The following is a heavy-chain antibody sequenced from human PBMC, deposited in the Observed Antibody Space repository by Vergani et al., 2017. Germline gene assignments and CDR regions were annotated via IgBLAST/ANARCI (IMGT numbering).Heavy chain of an antibody. CDR3: ASWGGVGYRKTPDYFDY. J-gene: IGHJ4*02. CDR1: GGTFSSYA. Sequence: QVQLVQSGAEVKKPGSSVKVSCKASGGTFSSYAISWVRQAPGQGLVWMGRIIPIFGTANYAQKFQGRVTITADESKSTAYMELSSLRSEDTAVYYCASWGGVGYRKTPDYFDYWGQGTLVTVSS. D-gene: IGHD1-14*01. V-gene: IGHV1-69*13. CDR2: IIPIFGTA.